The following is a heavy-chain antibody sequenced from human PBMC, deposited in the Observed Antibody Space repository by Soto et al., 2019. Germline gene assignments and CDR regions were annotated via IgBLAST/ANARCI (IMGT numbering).Heavy chain of an antibody. V-gene: IGHV4-34*01. Sequence: SEALSLTCAVYVGSFSGYYWSWIRQPPGKGLEWIGEINHSGSTNYNPSLKSRVTISVDTSKNQFSLKLSSVTAADTAVYYCGRGCGTMVRRVIPNYYYYYGMDVWGQGTTVTVSS. J-gene: IGHJ6*02. CDR2: INHSGST. CDR3: GRGCGTMVRRVIPNYYYYYGMDV. D-gene: IGHD3-10*01. CDR1: VGSFSGYY.